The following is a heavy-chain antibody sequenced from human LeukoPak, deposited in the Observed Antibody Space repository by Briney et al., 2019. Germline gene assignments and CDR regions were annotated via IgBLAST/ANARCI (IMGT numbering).Heavy chain of an antibody. CDR2: ISWNSGSI. J-gene: IGHJ4*02. Sequence: GGSLRLSCAASGFTFDDYAMHWVRQAPGKGLEWVSGISWNSGSIGYADSVKGRFTISRDNAENSLYLQMNSLRAEDTALYYCAKGGEHSSGRIIDYWGQGTLVTVSS. CDR1: GFTFDDYA. CDR3: AKGGEHSSGRIIDY. V-gene: IGHV3-9*01. D-gene: IGHD6-19*01.